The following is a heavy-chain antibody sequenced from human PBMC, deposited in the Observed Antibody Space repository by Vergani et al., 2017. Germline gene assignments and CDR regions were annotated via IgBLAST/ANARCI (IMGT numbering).Heavy chain of an antibody. D-gene: IGHD6-6*01. Sequence: EVQLVESGGGIVKPGGSLRLSCVASGFSFRNAWMNWVRRTPGKGLEWVGRIKSTFDRGTTDYAAAVKGRFTISRDNSKNTLYLQMNSLRAEDTAVYYCARAYDPKSIAALSYYYYYYMDVWGKGTTVTVSS. V-gene: IGHV3-15*07. J-gene: IGHJ6*03. CDR1: GFSFRNAW. CDR2: IKSTFDRGTT. CDR3: ARAYDPKSIAALSYYYYYYMDV.